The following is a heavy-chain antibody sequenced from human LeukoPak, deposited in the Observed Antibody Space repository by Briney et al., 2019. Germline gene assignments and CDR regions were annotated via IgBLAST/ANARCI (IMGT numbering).Heavy chain of an antibody. CDR2: INPKSGGT. D-gene: IGHD3-22*01. Sequence: WASVKVSCKASGYTFTGYYLHWVRQAPGQGLEWMGWINPKSGGTNYAQKFQGGVTMTRDTSISTAYMELSRLRSDDTAVYYCARGGYYDTTRNIDYWGQGTLVTVSS. J-gene: IGHJ4*02. CDR3: ARGGYYDTTRNIDY. CDR1: GYTFTGYY. V-gene: IGHV1-2*02.